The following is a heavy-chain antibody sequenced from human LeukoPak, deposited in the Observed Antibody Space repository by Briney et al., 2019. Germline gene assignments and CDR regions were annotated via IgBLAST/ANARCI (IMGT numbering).Heavy chain of an antibody. J-gene: IGHJ1*01. V-gene: IGHV4-38-2*02. Sequence: SETLSLTCSVSGYSISSGYYWGWIRQPPGKGLEWIGNIYHSGSTYYNPSLKSRVTISVDKSKNQFSLNLSSVTATDTAVYYCARADYGDYDLRPEYFQHWGQGTLVTVSS. D-gene: IGHD4-17*01. CDR3: ARADYGDYDLRPEYFQH. CDR1: GYSISSGYY. CDR2: IYHSGST.